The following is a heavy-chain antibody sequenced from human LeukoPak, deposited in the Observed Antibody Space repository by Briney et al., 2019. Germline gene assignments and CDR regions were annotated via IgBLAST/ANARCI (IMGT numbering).Heavy chain of an antibody. CDR2: ISAYNGNT. CDR1: GYTFTSYG. Sequence: ASVKVSCKASGYTFTSYGISWVRQAPGQGLEWMGWISAYNGNTNYAQKLQGRVTMTTDTSTSTAYMELRSLRSDDTAVYYCARNSPNLYSSGWTYFDYWGQGTLVTVSS. V-gene: IGHV1-18*01. CDR3: ARNSPNLYSSGWTYFDY. J-gene: IGHJ4*02. D-gene: IGHD6-19*01.